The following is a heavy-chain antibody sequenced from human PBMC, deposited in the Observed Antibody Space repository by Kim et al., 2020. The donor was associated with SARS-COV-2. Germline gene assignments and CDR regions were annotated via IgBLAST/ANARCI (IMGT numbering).Heavy chain of an antibody. V-gene: IGHV4-39*01. CDR2: IYYSGST. Sequence: SETPSLTCTVSGGSISSSSYYWGWIRQPPGKGLEWIGSIYYSGSTYYNPSLKSRVTISVDTSKNQFSLKLSSVTAADTAVYYCARHTDILTGYYTYYFDYWGQGTLVTVSS. CDR3: ARHTDILTGYYTYYFDY. D-gene: IGHD3-9*01. J-gene: IGHJ4*02. CDR1: GGSISSSSYY.